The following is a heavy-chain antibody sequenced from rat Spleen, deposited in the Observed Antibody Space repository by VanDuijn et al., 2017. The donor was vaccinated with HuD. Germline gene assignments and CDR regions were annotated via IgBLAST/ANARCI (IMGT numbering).Heavy chain of an antibody. CDR3: TTYYGGTYYYNY. CDR2: ISTGAGVP. D-gene: IGHD1-12*02. J-gene: IGHJ2*01. V-gene: IGHV5-27*01. CDR1: GFTFSNYY. Sequence: EVQLVESGGGLVQPGRSMNLSCAASGFTFSNYYMAWIRQAPTKGLEWVAYISTGAGVPYYRDSVRGRFTISRDNTKSSLYLQMDRLRSEDKATYYGTTYYGGTYYYNYWGQGVRVTVSS.